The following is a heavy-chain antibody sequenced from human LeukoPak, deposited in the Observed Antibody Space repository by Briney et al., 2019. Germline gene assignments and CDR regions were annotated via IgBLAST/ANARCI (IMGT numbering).Heavy chain of an antibody. V-gene: IGHV3-30*02. CDR2: VRYDESNK. CDR1: GFVFSNHG. Sequence: PGGSLRLSCQTSGFVFSNHGMHWVRQAPGKGLEWVAFVRYDESNKYYADSLKGRFTISRDNSRNTVYLQINSLRAEGTGVYSCAKDSNTGYVSVGPDYWGLGTLVTVSS. D-gene: IGHD5-12*01. CDR3: AKDSNTGYVSVGPDY. J-gene: IGHJ4*02.